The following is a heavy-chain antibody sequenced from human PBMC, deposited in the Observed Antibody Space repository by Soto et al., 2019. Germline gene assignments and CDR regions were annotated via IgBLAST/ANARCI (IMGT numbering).Heavy chain of an antibody. J-gene: IGHJ4*02. CDR1: GFTFSNHG. D-gene: IGHD4-17*01. V-gene: IGHV3-33*01. CDR3: VRDDAYDDNEIDY. Sequence: QVQLVESGGGVVQPGRSLRLSCAASGFTFSNHGMHWVRQAPGKGLEWVAVIPHDGSYQYYADSVQGRFTISRDNSKNMLYLQMNSLRAEDTAVYYCVRDDAYDDNEIDYWGQGILVTVSS. CDR2: IPHDGSYQ.